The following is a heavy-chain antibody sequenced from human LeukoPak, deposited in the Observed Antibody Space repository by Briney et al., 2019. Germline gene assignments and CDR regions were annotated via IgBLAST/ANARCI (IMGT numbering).Heavy chain of an antibody. CDR3: ARAGGESIAAAGTVGY. J-gene: IGHJ4*02. V-gene: IGHV3-30*03. CDR2: ISYDGSNK. CDR1: GFTFSSYS. D-gene: IGHD6-13*01. Sequence: GGSLRLSCAASGFTFSSYSMNWVRQAPGKGLEWVAVISYDGSNKYYADSVKGRFTISRDNSKNTLYLQMNSLRAEDTAVYYCARAGGESIAAAGTVGYWGQGTLVTVSS.